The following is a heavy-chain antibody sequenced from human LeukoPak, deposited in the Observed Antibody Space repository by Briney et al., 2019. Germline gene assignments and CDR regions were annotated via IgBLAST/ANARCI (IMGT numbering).Heavy chain of an antibody. V-gene: IGHV3-30-3*01. J-gene: IGHJ4*02. Sequence: GGSLRLSCAASGFTFSSYAMHWVRQAPGKGLEWVAVISYDGSNKYYADSVKGRFTISRDNSKNTLYLQMNSLRAEDTAVYYCASPLDGVDYWGQGTLVTVSS. CDR1: GFTFSSYA. CDR2: ISYDGSNK. CDR3: ASPLDGVDY. D-gene: IGHD3-16*01.